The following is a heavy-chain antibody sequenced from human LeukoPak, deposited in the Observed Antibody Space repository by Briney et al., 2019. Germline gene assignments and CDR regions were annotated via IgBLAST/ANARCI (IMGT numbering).Heavy chain of an antibody. J-gene: IGHJ6*04. CDR1: GYSFTTYW. Sequence: GESLKISCKGSGYSFTTYWISWVRQMPGKGLEWMGRIDPSDSYTNYSPSFQGHVTISADKSISTAFLQWSSLKASDTAMYYCARQDCSGGSCYLSPINPRYYYYGMDVWGKGTTVTVSS. CDR3: ARQDCSGGSCYLSPINPRYYYYGMDV. CDR2: IDPSDSYT. V-gene: IGHV5-10-1*01. D-gene: IGHD2-15*01.